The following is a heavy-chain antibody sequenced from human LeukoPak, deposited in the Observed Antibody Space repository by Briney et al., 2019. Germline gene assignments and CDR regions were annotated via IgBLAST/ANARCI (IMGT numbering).Heavy chain of an antibody. CDR2: ISGSGGST. CDR3: AKERAVRSGWDDFDY. Sequence: PGGSLRLSCAASGFTFSTYAMSWVRQAPGKGLEWVSAISGSGGSTYYADSVKGRFTISRDNSKNTLYLQMNSLRAGDTAVYYCAKERAVRSGWDDFDYWGQGTLVTVSS. CDR1: GFTFSTYA. V-gene: IGHV3-23*01. J-gene: IGHJ4*02. D-gene: IGHD6-19*01.